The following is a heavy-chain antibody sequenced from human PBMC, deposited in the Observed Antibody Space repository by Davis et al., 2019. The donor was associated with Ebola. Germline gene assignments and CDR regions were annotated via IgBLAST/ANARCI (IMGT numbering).Heavy chain of an antibody. CDR1: GFIFSSYG. Sequence: GESLKISCAASGFIFSSYGMHWVRQVPGKGLEWVAVILYDGSKKDYADSVKGRFTISRDNSKNTLYLQMNGLRVEDTAIYYCAKDTSNIWFDIWGQGTMVTVSS. CDR3: AKDTSNIWFDI. J-gene: IGHJ3*02. CDR2: ILYDGSKK. V-gene: IGHV3-30*18. D-gene: IGHD1-26*01.